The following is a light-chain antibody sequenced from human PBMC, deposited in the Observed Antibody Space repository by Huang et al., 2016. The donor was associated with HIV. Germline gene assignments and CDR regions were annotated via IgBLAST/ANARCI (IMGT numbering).Light chain of an antibody. J-gene: IGKJ4*01. V-gene: IGKV3-11*01. CDR2: DAS. Sequence: EIVLTQSPATLSLSPGERATLSCRASQSVSSYLAWYQQKPGQAPRLLIYDASKRATGVPARLSGSGSGTDFTLTISSLESEDFAVYYCQERSNWPPVFGGGTKVEIK. CDR1: QSVSSY. CDR3: QERSNWPPV.